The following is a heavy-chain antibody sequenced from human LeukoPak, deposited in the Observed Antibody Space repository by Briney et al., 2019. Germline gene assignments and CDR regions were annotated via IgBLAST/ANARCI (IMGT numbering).Heavy chain of an antibody. Sequence: PGGSLRLSCAASGFTFSSYSMNWVRQAPGKGLEWVSSISSSSSYIYYADSVKGRFTISRDNAKNSLYLQMNSLRAEDTAVYYCARDLYCSSTSCQRPDWFDPWGQGTLVTVSS. J-gene: IGHJ5*02. D-gene: IGHD2-2*01. CDR2: ISSSSSYI. CDR3: ARDLYCSSTSCQRPDWFDP. CDR1: GFTFSSYS. V-gene: IGHV3-21*01.